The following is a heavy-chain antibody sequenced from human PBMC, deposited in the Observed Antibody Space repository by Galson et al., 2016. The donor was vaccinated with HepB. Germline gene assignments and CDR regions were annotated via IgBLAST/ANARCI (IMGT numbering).Heavy chain of an antibody. CDR1: GYTFTSYG. D-gene: IGHD2-21*02. CDR2: ISAYNAYR. CDR3: ARSGDGNWFES. V-gene: IGHV1-18*04. Sequence: SCKASGYTFTSYGIGWVRQAPGQGLEWMGWISAYNAYRDYPQKLQGRVTMTTGTSTSTAYMELSSLRSDDTAVYYCARSGDGNWFESWGQGTLVTVSS. J-gene: IGHJ5*01.